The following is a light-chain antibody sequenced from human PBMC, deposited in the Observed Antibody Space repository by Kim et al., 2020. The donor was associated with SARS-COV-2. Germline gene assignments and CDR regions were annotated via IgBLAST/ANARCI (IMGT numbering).Light chain of an antibody. CDR1: SSNIGNNA. J-gene: IGLJ3*02. CDR2: YND. CDR3: STWDDNLTGWV. Sequence: RQRVTISCSGSSSNIGNNAVNWYQQLPGKAPKLLIYYNDLLPSGVSDRFSGSKSGTSASLAISGLQSEDEADYYCSTWDDNLTGWVFGGGTQLTVL. V-gene: IGLV1-36*01.